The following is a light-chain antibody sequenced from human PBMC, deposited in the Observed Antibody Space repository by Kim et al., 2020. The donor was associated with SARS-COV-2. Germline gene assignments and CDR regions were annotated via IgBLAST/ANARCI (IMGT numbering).Light chain of an antibody. Sequence: VVLTQSPGTLSLSPGERATLSCRASQSMSAGYLTWYQQKPGQAPRLLMYATSTRATGIPDRFTGSKSGTDFILTINRLEPEDSAIYYCQHLRSSPYSSFGQGTKLEI. CDR1: QSMSAGY. CDR3: QHLRSSPYSS. J-gene: IGKJ2*03. V-gene: IGKV3-20*01. CDR2: ATS.